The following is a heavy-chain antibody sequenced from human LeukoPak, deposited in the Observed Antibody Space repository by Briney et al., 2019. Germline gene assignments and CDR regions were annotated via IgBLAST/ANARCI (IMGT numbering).Heavy chain of an antibody. D-gene: IGHD2-15*01. CDR2: ISYDGSNK. CDR1: GFTFSNQA. Sequence: GGSLRLSCAASGFTFSNQAMTWVRQAPGKGLEWVAVISYDGSNKYYADSVKGRFTISRDNSKNTLYLQMNSLRAEDTAVYYCACSVYWGQGTLVTVSS. V-gene: IGHV3-30-3*01. CDR3: ACSVY. J-gene: IGHJ4*02.